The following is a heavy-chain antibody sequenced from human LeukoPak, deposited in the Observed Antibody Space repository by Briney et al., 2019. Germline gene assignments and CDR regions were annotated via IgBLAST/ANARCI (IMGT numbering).Heavy chain of an antibody. J-gene: IGHJ6*02. D-gene: IGHD5-24*01. CDR1: GYTFTGYY. V-gene: IGHV1-2*02. CDR3: ARDGYNPPLTLDYGMDV. Sequence: ASVKVSCKASGYTFTGYYMHWVRQAPGQGLEWMGWINPNSGGTNYAQKFQGRVTMTRDTSISTAYMELSRLRSDDTAVYYCARDGYNPPLTLDYGMDVWGQGTTVTVSS. CDR2: INPNSGGT.